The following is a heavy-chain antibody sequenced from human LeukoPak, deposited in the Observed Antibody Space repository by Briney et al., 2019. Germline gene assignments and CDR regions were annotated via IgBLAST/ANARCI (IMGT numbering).Heavy chain of an antibody. CDR1: GGSISSGDYY. CDR3: ARTLLGYCSSTSCYNFDY. CDR2: IYYSGST. Sequence: PSQTLSLTCTVFGGSISSGDYYWSWIRQPPGKGLEWIGYIYYSGSTYYNPSLKSRVTISVDTSKNQFSLKLSSVTAADTAVYYCARTLLGYCSSTSCYNFDYWGQGTLVTVSS. D-gene: IGHD2-2*02. J-gene: IGHJ4*02. V-gene: IGHV4-30-4*08.